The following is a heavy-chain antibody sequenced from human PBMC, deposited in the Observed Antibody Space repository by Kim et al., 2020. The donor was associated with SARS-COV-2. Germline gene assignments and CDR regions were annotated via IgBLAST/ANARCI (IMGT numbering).Heavy chain of an antibody. Sequence: GGSLRLSCSASGFTFSTSAMHWVRQAPGKGLEFVSLITRSGDTIHYADSVKGRFTISRDNSKNTLYLQMTSLRVEDTAVYYCVKDHPALHYWGQGTLVTVSS. J-gene: IGHJ4*02. CDR1: GFTFSTSA. V-gene: IGHV3-64D*09. CDR2: ITRSGDTI. CDR3: VKDHPALHY.